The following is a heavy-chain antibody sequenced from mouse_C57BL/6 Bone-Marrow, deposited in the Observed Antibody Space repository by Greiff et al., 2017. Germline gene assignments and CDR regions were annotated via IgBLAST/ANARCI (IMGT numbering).Heavy chain of an antibody. D-gene: IGHD2-5*01. J-gene: IGHJ1*03. V-gene: IGHV5-9-1*02. Sequence: EVKLVESGEGLVKPGGSLKLSCAASGFTFSSYAMSWVRQTPEKRLEWVAYISSGGDYIYYADTVKGRFPISRDNARNTLYLQMSSLKSEDTAMYYCTREAYYSNYGGLYFDVWGTGTTVTVSS. CDR1: GFTFSSYA. CDR3: TREAYYSNYGGLYFDV. CDR2: ISSGGDYI.